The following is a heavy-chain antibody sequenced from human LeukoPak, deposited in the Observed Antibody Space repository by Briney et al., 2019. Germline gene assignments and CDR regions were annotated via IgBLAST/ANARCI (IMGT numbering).Heavy chain of an antibody. Sequence: ASVKVSCKASGYTFTSYGISWVRQAPGQGLEWMGWISAYNGNTNYAQKLQGRVTMTADTSTSTAYMELRSLRSDDTAVYYCARDYESYYGSGSYYNSEPWGQGTLVTVSS. CDR2: ISAYNGNT. D-gene: IGHD3-10*01. V-gene: IGHV1-18*01. CDR1: GYTFTSYG. CDR3: ARDYESYYGSGSYYNSEP. J-gene: IGHJ5*02.